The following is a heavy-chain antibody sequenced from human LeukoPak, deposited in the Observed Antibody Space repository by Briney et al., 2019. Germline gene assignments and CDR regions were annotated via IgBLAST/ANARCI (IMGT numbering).Heavy chain of an antibody. CDR2: IYHSGST. J-gene: IGHJ4*02. CDR3: ARGPTLGIMDY. Sequence: SETLSLTCTVSGYPISSGYYWGWIRQPPGKGLEWIGSIYHSGSTYYNPSLKSRVTISVDTSKNQFSLKLSSVTAADTAVYYCARGPTLGIMDYWGQGTLVTVSS. D-gene: IGHD7-27*01. CDR1: GYPISSGYY. V-gene: IGHV4-38-2*02.